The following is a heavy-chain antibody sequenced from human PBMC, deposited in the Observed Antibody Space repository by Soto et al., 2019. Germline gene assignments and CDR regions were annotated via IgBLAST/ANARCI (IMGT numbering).Heavy chain of an antibody. Sequence: GGSLRLSCAASGFTFSSYWMSWVRQAPGKGLEWVANIKQDGSEKYYVDSVKGRFTISRDNAKNSLYLQMNSLRAEDTAVYYCARDTQTGGYYYYYMDVWGKGTTVTVSS. J-gene: IGHJ6*03. D-gene: IGHD3-10*01. CDR3: ARDTQTGGYYYYYMDV. CDR1: GFTFSSYW. CDR2: IKQDGSEK. V-gene: IGHV3-7*01.